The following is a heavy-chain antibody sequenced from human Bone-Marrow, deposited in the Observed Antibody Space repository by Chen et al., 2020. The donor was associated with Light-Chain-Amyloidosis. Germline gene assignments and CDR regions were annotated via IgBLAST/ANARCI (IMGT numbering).Heavy chain of an antibody. J-gene: IGHJ4*02. Sequence: EVQLVQSGLEVKKPGESLKISCKGSGYTFLNYWIGWVRQMPGKGLEWMGVIYPDDSDARYSPSFEGQVTISADKSITTAYLQWRSLKASDTAMYYCARRRDGYNFDYWGQGTLVTVSS. CDR2: IYPDDSDA. CDR3: ARRRDGYNFDY. D-gene: IGHD5-12*01. V-gene: IGHV5-51*01. CDR1: GYTFLNYW.